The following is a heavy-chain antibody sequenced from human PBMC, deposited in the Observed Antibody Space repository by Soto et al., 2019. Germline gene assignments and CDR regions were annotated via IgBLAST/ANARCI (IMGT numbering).Heavy chain of an antibody. J-gene: IGHJ4*02. D-gene: IGHD3-9*01. Sequence: SGPTLVNPTQTLTLTCTFSGFSLSTSGVGVGWIRQPPGEALEWLAVIYWDDAKGYSPSLKNRLTITKDISKNQVVLTMTNMGPMDTGTYYCARKGPEDWPLDHWGQGTLVTVSS. V-gene: IGHV2-5*02. CDR2: IYWDDAK. CDR1: GFSLSTSGVG. CDR3: ARKGPEDWPLDH.